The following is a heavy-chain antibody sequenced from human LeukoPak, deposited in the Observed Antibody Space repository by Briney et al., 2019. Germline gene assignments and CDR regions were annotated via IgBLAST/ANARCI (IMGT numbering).Heavy chain of an antibody. CDR3: ARRRGGSGCYDY. CDR1: GGSISIYY. Sequence: SETLSLTCTVSGGSISIYYWRWIPHPPGKALECIGYIYYSGSTNYNPSLKSRVPISLDPSKHQSSLKLSSVTAADTAVYFCARRRGGSGCYDYWGQGTLVTVSS. V-gene: IGHV4-59*08. J-gene: IGHJ4*02. CDR2: IYYSGST. D-gene: IGHD6-19*01.